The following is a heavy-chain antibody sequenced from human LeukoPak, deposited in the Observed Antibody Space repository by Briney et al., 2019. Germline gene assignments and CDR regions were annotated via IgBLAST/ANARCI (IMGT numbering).Heavy chain of an antibody. CDR3: ARDEYSSSSFALDY. CDR1: GFTFSSYA. V-gene: IGHV3-30*01. Sequence: PGGSLRLSCAASGFTFSSYAMHWVRQAPGKGLEWVAVISYDGSNKHYADSVKGRFTISRDNSKNTLYLQMNSLRAEDTAVYYCARDEYSSSSFALDYWGQGTLVTVSS. CDR2: ISYDGSNK. J-gene: IGHJ4*02. D-gene: IGHD6-13*01.